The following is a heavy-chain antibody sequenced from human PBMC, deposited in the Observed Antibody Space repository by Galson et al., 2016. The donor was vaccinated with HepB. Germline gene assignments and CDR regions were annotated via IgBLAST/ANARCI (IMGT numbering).Heavy chain of an antibody. CDR2: IDTKNGNT. CDR3: ARDLVDSSGWVDY. V-gene: IGHV1-18*04. D-gene: IGHD6-19*01. Sequence: SVKVSCKASGYIFTNHAFSWVRQAPGQSLEWMGWIDTKNGNTVYAQKLQGRVTMTTATSTNQAYMELTGLRSDDTAVYYCARDLVDSSGWVDYWGQGTLVTVSS. CDR1: GYIFTNHA. J-gene: IGHJ4*02.